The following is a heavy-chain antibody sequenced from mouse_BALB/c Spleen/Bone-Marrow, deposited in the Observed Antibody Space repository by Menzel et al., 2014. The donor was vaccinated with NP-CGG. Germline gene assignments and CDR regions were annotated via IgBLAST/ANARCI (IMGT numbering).Heavy chain of an antibody. Sequence: QVQLQQSGPELVKPGASVKISCKASGYTFTSYCINWVRQTPGKGLEWIAWIYPGSGNTEYIEKVKGKATLPVDTSTSTAYMQLSILTSEDATVYFCARESRMVSVATTWFDDWGQGTTLTVSS. CDR3: ARESRMVSVATTWFDD. V-gene: IGHV1-84*02. CDR2: IYPGSGNT. J-gene: IGHJ2*01. CDR1: GYTFTSYC. D-gene: IGHD1-1*01.